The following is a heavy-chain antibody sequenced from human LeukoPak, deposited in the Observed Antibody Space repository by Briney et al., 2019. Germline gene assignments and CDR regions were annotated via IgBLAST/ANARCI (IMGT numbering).Heavy chain of an antibody. CDR2: ISGSGGST. J-gene: IGHJ3*02. CDR3: VKDEGQLAPARKAGAFDI. D-gene: IGHD6-13*01. V-gene: IGHV3-23*01. Sequence: GGSLRLSCAASGFTFSSYAMSWVRQAPGKGLEWVSAISGSGGSTYYADSVKGRFTISRDNSKNTLYLQMNSLRAEDTAVYYCVKDEGQLAPARKAGAFDIWGQGTMVTVSS. CDR1: GFTFSSYA.